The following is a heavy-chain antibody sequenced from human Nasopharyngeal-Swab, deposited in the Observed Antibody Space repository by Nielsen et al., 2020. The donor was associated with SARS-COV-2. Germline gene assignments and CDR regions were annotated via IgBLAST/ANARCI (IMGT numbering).Heavy chain of an antibody. Sequence: WIRQPPGKGLEWIGYIYYSGSTYYNPSLRSRVTISVDTSENQFSLKLNSVTAADTAVYYCARCITVIQGGPYYYYFGMDVWGQGTTVTVSS. J-gene: IGHJ6*02. CDR3: ARCITVIQGGPYYYYFGMDV. CDR2: IYYSGST. V-gene: IGHV4-59*01. D-gene: IGHD3-10*01.